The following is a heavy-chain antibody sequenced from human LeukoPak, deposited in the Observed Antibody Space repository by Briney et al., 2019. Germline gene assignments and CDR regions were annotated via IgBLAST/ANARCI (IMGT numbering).Heavy chain of an antibody. CDR2: IWYDGSNK. CDR1: GFTFSSYG. Sequence: GRSLRLSCAASGFTFSSYGMHWVRQAPGKGLEWVAVIWYDGSNKYYADSVKGRFTISRDNSKNTLYLQMNSLRAEDTTVYYCAAWGRDPLDYWGQGTLVTVSS. CDR3: AAWGRDPLDY. V-gene: IGHV3-33*01. D-gene: IGHD3-16*01. J-gene: IGHJ4*02.